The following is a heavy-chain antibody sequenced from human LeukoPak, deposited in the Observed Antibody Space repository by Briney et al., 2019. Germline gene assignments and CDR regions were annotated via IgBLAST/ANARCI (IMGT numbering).Heavy chain of an antibody. CDR2: LRNSGSSP. V-gene: IGHV3-23*01. J-gene: IGHJ4*02. Sequence: GGSLRLFCVGSGFTFSNYAMTWVRQAPGKGLEWVSDLRNSGSSPYYADSVKGRFTISRDNSQNTLYLQLNSLRAEDTAVYYCAKKGGATNFGLLDSWGQGNLVFVSS. CDR3: AKKGGATNFGLLDS. D-gene: IGHD1-26*01. CDR1: GFTFSNYA.